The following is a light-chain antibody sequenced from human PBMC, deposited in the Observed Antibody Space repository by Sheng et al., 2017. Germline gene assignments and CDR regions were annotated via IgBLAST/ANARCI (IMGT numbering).Light chain of an antibody. Sequence: DIQMTQSPSSLSASVGDRVTITCRASQGISSWLAWYQQKPGKAPKLLIYAASSLPSGVPSRFSGSGSGTDFTLTINGLLPEDFGTYFCQQAYNDPLTFGGGTKVEV. CDR3: QQAYNDPLT. CDR1: QGISSW. J-gene: IGKJ4*01. CDR2: AAS. V-gene: IGKV1-12*01.